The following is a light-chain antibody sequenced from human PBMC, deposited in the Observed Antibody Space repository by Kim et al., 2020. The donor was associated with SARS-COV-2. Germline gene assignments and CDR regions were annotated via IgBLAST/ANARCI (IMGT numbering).Light chain of an antibody. Sequence: EIVLTQSPGTLPLSPGQRATLSCRASQSVSSNYLAWYQQKPGQAPRLLMYGASGRAAGVPDRFSGSGSGTHFILTISRLEPEDFAVYFCQQYATSPYTFGQGTKLEIK. CDR3: QQYATSPYT. V-gene: IGKV3-20*01. CDR1: QSVSSNY. J-gene: IGKJ2*01. CDR2: GAS.